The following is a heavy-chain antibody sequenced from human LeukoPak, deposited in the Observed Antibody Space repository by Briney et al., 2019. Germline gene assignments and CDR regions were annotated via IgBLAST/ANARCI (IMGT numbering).Heavy chain of an antibody. CDR2: IYPADSDI. Sequence: GESLKISCKGSGYSINNYWIGWVRQMPGKGLEWMGIIYPADSDIRYSPSFQGQVTISADKSISTAYLQWSSLKASDTAMYYCARQEYCSGGSCYAWFDPWGQGTLVTVSS. D-gene: IGHD2-15*01. V-gene: IGHV5-51*01. CDR1: GYSINNYW. CDR3: ARQEYCSGGSCYAWFDP. J-gene: IGHJ5*02.